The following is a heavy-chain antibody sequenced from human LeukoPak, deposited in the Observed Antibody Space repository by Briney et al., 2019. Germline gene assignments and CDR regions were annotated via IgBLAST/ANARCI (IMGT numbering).Heavy chain of an antibody. D-gene: IGHD3-22*01. CDR1: GFTFSNYG. Sequence: GRSLRLSCAASGFTFSNYGMHWVRQAPGKGLEYVSAITSSGGSTYYADSVKGRFTISRDNSKNTLYLQMSSLGDEDTAVYYCVKGGSSGYFSPSIFDYWGQGALVTVSS. CDR3: VKGGSSGYFSPSIFDY. J-gene: IGHJ4*02. CDR2: ITSSGGST. V-gene: IGHV3-64D*06.